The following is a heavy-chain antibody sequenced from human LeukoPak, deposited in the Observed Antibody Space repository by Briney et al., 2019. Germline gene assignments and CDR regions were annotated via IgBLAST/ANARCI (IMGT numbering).Heavy chain of an antibody. Sequence: GSLRLSCAASGFTFSSYSMNWVRQAPGKGLEWVSSISSSSSYIYYADSVKGRFTISRDNSKNTLYLQMNSLRAEDTAVYYCAKKNYHRFDYWGQGTLVIVSS. J-gene: IGHJ4*02. D-gene: IGHD5-24*01. CDR3: AKKNYHRFDY. CDR1: GFTFSSYS. V-gene: IGHV3-21*04. CDR2: ISSSSSYI.